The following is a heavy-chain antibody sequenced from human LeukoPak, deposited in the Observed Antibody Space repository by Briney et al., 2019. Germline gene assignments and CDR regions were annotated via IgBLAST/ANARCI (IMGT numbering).Heavy chain of an antibody. CDR1: GGSISTYY. CDR2: VYYSGTT. J-gene: IGHJ4*02. Sequence: SETLSLTCTVSGGSISTYYWSWIRQPPGKGLEWIGYVYYSGTTNYNPSLKSRVTISVDTSKNQFSLKLSSVTAADTAVYYCARITTTRSSWYEGGFDSWGQGTLVTVSS. D-gene: IGHD6-13*01. CDR3: ARITTTRSSWYEGGFDS. V-gene: IGHV4-59*01.